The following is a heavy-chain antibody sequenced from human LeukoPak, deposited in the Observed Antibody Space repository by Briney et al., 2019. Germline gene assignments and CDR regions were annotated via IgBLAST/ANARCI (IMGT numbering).Heavy chain of an antibody. CDR1: GFTFSSYE. Sequence: HPGGSLRLSCAASGFTFSSYEMNWVRQAPGKGLEWVSYISSSGSTIYYADSVKGRFTISRDNAKNSLYLQMNSLRAEDTAVYYCARGITMVRGVTRTYYFDYWGQGTLVTVSS. CDR2: ISSSGSTI. CDR3: ARGITMVRGVTRTYYFDY. D-gene: IGHD3-10*01. V-gene: IGHV3-48*03. J-gene: IGHJ4*02.